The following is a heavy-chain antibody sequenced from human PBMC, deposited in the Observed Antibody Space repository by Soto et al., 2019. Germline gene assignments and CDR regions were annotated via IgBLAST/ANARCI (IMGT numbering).Heavy chain of an antibody. Sequence: PGGSLRLSCAASGFTFSSYAMSWVRQAPGKGLEWVSAISGSGGSTSYAQKFQGRVTMTRDTSTSTVYMELSSLRSEDTAVYYCARDLGYCSGEEGVCDYYYYYGMDVWGQGTTVTVSS. V-gene: IGHV3-23*01. CDR2: ISGSGGST. J-gene: IGHJ6*02. CDR1: GFTFSSYA. CDR3: ARDLGYCSGEEGVCDYYYYYGMDV. D-gene: IGHD2-15*01.